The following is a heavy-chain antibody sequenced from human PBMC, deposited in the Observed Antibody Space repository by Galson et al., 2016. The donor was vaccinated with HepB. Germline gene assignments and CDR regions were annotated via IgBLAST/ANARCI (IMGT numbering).Heavy chain of an antibody. V-gene: IGHV4-39*01. J-gene: IGHJ4*02. CDR3: AASPPEYPPFERDY. D-gene: IGHD1-14*01. CDR1: GGSISSSSSYY. CDR2: IYYSGST. Sequence: SETLSLTCTVSGGSISSSSSYYWGWIRQPPGKGLEWIGSIYYSGSTYYNPSLKSRVTIFVDTSKNQFSLKLSSVTAADTAVYYCAASPPEYPPFERDYWGQGTLATVSS.